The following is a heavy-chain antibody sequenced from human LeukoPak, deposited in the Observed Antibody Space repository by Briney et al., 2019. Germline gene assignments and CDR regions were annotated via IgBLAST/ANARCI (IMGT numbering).Heavy chain of an antibody. J-gene: IGHJ4*02. V-gene: IGHV1-24*01. CDR2: FDPEDGET. D-gene: IGHD3-10*01. Sequence: GASGKVSCKVSGYTLTELSMHWVRQAPGKGLEWMGGFDPEDGETIYAQKFQGRVTMTEDTSTDTAYMELSSLRSEDTAVYYCATPTQRSGFAFDYWGQGTLVTVSS. CDR3: ATPTQRSGFAFDY. CDR1: GYTLTELS.